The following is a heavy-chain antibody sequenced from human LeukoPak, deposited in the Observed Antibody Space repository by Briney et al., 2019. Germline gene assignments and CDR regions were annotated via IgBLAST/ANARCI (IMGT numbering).Heavy chain of an antibody. V-gene: IGHV3-11*04. CDR3: ARNRFSVEMATIQFFDY. D-gene: IGHD5-24*01. Sequence: PGGSLRLSCAASGFTFSDYYMSWIRQAPGKGLEWVSYISSSSSTIYYADSVKGRFTISRDNAKNSLYLQMNSLRAEDTAVYYCARNRFSVEMATIQFFDYWGQGTLVTVSS. CDR2: ISSSSSTI. J-gene: IGHJ4*02. CDR1: GFTFSDYY.